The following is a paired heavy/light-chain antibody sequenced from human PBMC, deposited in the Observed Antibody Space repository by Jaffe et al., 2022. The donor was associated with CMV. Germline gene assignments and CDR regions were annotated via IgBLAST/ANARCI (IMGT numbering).Light chain of an antibody. J-gene: IGKJ2*02. CDR3: QQYNSYPWT. CDR1: QSISSW. CDR2: KAS. V-gene: IGKV1-5*03. Sequence: DIQMTQSPSTLSASVGDRVTITCRASQSISSWLAWYQQKPGKAPKLLIYKASSLESGVPSRFSGSGSGTEFTLTISSLQPDDFATYYCQQYNSYPWTFGQGTKLEIK.
Heavy chain of an antibody. Sequence: EVQLVESGGGLVKPGGSLRLSCAASGFTFSSYSMNWVRQAPGKGLEWVSSISSSSSYIYYADSVKGRFTISRDNAKNSLYLQMNSLRAEDTAVYYCARDPDTAMAPEEYYYYYGMDVWGQGTTVTVSS. CDR3: ARDPDTAMAPEEYYYYYGMDV. CDR1: GFTFSSYS. CDR2: ISSSSSYI. J-gene: IGHJ6*02. V-gene: IGHV3-21*01. D-gene: IGHD5-18*01.